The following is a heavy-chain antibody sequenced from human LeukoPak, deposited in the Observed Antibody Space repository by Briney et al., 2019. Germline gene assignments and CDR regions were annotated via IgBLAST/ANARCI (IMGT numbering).Heavy chain of an antibody. D-gene: IGHD3-22*01. CDR1: GGTFSSYA. Sequence: APVKVSCKASGGTFSSYAISWVRQAPGQGLEWMGGIIPIFGTANYAQKFQGRVTITADESTSTAYMELSSLRSEDTAVYYCARDLGYYDSSGPWNYFDYWGQGTLVTVSS. CDR3: ARDLGYYDSSGPWNYFDY. V-gene: IGHV1-69*13. J-gene: IGHJ4*02. CDR2: IIPIFGTA.